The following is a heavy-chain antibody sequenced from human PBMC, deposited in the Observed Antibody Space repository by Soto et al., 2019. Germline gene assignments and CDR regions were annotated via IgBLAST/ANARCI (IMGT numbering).Heavy chain of an antibody. CDR1: GFTFSGYA. J-gene: IGHJ6*02. D-gene: IGHD2-2*03. CDR3: VKGGRTSRMDHFYYYGMDV. CDR2: TSSNGDSA. V-gene: IGHV3-64D*08. Sequence: GGSLRLSCSASGFTFSGYAMHWVRQAPGKGLEYVSATSSNGDSAYYADSVKGRFTISRDNFKNILYLQMNSLGTEDTAVYHCVKGGRTSRMDHFYYYGMDVWGQGTTVTVSS.